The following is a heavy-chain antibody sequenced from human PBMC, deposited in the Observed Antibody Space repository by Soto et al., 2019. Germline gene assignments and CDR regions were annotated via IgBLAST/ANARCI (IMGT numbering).Heavy chain of an antibody. CDR3: AKDIAAAFWFDP. CDR1: GFSFDDYA. D-gene: IGHD6-13*01. J-gene: IGHJ5*02. Sequence: EVQLVESGGVVVQPGGSLRLSCAASGFSFDDYAMHWVRQAPGKGLEWVSGISWNSGSIGYADSVKGRFTISRDNAKNSLYLQMNSLRAEDTALYYCAKDIAAAFWFDPWGQGTLVTVSS. V-gene: IGHV3-9*01. CDR2: ISWNSGSI.